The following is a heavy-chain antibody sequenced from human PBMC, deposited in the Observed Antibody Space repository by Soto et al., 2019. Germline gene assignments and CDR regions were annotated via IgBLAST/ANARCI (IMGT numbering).Heavy chain of an antibody. Sequence: PSETLSLTCTVSGNSISSGDYFWSWIRQPPGKGLEWIGFIYYTGSTYYNPALQSRVTISIDTSKNQFSLNLSSVTAADTAVYYCARERRDYYDNSGYSDYWGQGILVTVS. CDR1: GNSISSGDYF. V-gene: IGHV4-30-4*01. D-gene: IGHD3-22*01. J-gene: IGHJ4*02. CDR2: IYYTGST. CDR3: ARERRDYYDNSGYSDY.